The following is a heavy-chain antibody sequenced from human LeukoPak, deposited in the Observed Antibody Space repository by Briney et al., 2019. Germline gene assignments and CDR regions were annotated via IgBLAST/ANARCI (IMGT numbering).Heavy chain of an antibody. J-gene: IGHJ4*02. V-gene: IGHV3-23*01. D-gene: IGHD6-13*01. Sequence: GGSLRLSCAASGFTFSSYAMSWVRQASGKGLEWVSAISGSGGSTYYADSVKGRFTISRDNSKNTLYLQMNSLRAEDTAVYYCAKSGPGYSSSWYMSYWGQGTLVTVSS. CDR1: GFTFSSYA. CDR2: ISGSGGST. CDR3: AKSGPGYSSSWYMSY.